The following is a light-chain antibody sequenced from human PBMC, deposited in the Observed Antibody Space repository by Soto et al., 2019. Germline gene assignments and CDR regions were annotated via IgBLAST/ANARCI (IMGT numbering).Light chain of an antibody. V-gene: IGLV8-61*01. CDR3: VLYMGSGIWV. CDR2: STN. CDR1: SGSVSTNYY. Sequence: QTVVTQEPSFSVSPGGTVTLTCALSSGSVSTNYYPSWYQQTPGQAPRTLIYSTNTRSSGVPDRFSGSILGNKAALTITGAQADDESDYYCVLYMGSGIWVFGGGTKVNVL. J-gene: IGLJ3*02.